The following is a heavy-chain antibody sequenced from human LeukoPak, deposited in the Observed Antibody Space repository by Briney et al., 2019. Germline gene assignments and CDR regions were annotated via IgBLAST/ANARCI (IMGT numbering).Heavy chain of an antibody. D-gene: IGHD3-10*01. CDR2: IIPIFGTA. V-gene: IGHV1-69*13. CDR1: GGTFSSYA. CDR3: ARDTGEGTFDI. Sequence: ASVKVSCKASGGTFSSYAISWVRQAPGQGLEWMGGIIPIFGTANYAQKFQGRVTITADESTSTAYMALSSLRSEDTAVYYCARDTGEGTFDIWGQGTMVTVSS. J-gene: IGHJ3*02.